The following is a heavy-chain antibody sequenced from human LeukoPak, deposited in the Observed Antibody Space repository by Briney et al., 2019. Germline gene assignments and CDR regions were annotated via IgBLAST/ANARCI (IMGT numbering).Heavy chain of an antibody. J-gene: IGHJ3*02. CDR2: IYYSGST. D-gene: IGHD3-22*01. Sequence: SETLSLTCTVSGGSISSYYWSWIRQPPGKGLEWIGYIYYSGSTNYNPSLKSRVTISVDTSKNQFSLKLSSVTAADTAVYYCARDVGSSGYNAFDIWGQGTMVTVSS. V-gene: IGHV4-59*01. CDR3: ARDVGSSGYNAFDI. CDR1: GGSISSYY.